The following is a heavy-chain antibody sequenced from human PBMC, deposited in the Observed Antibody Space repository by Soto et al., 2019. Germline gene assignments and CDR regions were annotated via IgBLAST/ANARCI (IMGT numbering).Heavy chain of an antibody. CDR2: IYYSGFT. V-gene: IGHV4-59*01. CDR3: ARYSGTYYVY. Sequence: PSETLSLTCTVSGDSISSSYWSWIRQSPGKGLEWIGYIYYSGFTNYNPSLKSRVTISVDTSKNQFSLKLSSVTAADTAVYYCARYSGTYYVYWGQGTLVTVSS. J-gene: IGHJ4*02. CDR1: GDSISSSY. D-gene: IGHD1-26*01.